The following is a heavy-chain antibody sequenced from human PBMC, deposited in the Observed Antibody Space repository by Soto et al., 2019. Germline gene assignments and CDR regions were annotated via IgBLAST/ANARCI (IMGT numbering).Heavy chain of an antibody. CDR1: SGSISSSNW. Sequence: SETLSLTFAVSSGSISSSNWWSWVRQPPGKGLEWIGEIYHSGSTNYNPSLKSRVTISVDKSKNQFSLKLSSVTAADTAVYYCARSLWSGYISYGMDVWGQGTTVTVSS. CDR3: ARSLWSGYISYGMDV. D-gene: IGHD3-3*01. V-gene: IGHV4-4*02. J-gene: IGHJ6*02. CDR2: IYHSGST.